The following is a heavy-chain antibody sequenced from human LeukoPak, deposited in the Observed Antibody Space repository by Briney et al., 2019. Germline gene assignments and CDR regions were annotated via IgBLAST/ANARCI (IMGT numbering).Heavy chain of an antibody. V-gene: IGHV3-30*02. CDR3: AKDRRIHVYYFDY. CDR1: GYTFSSYG. D-gene: IGHD5-18*01. Sequence: PGGSLRLSCAASGYTFSSYGMHWVRQAPGKGLEWVAFIRYDGSNKYYADSVKGRFTISRDNSKNTLYLQMNSLRDEDTAVYYCAKDRRIHVYYFDYWGQGTLVTVPS. CDR2: IRYDGSNK. J-gene: IGHJ4*02.